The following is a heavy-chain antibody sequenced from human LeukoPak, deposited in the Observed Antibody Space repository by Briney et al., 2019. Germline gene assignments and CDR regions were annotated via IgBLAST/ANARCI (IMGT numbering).Heavy chain of an antibody. CDR2: IHTGGST. J-gene: IGHJ4*02. CDR3: ARAPRRIAARQAEFDY. V-gene: IGHV4-61*02. Sequence: PSETLSLTCTVSGGSISSGSFYWSWTRQPAGKGLEWIGRIHTGGSTNYNPSLKSRVTISVDTSKNQFSLKLSSVTAADTAVYYCARAPRRIAARQAEFDYWGQGTLVTVXS. D-gene: IGHD6-6*01. CDR1: GGSISSGSFY.